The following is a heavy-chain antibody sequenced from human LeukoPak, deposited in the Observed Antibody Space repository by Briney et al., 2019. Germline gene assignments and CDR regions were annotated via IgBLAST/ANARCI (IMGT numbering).Heavy chain of an antibody. V-gene: IGHV1-2*02. Sequence: ASVKVSCKASGYTFTGYYMHWVRQAPGQGLEWMGWINPNSGGTNYAQKFQGRVTMTNDTSTSTVYMELSSLRSEDTAVYYCAREDGWEGYFDYWGQGTLVTVSS. CDR2: INPNSGGT. CDR3: AREDGWEGYFDY. D-gene: IGHD1-26*01. CDR1: GYTFTGYY. J-gene: IGHJ4*02.